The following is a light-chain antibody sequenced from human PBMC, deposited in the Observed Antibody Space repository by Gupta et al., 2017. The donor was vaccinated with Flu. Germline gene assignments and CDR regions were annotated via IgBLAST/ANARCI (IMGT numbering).Light chain of an antibody. J-gene: IGKJ5*01. CDR3: SQTYHWPPLT. V-gene: IGKV2-30*01. CDR2: EVS. Sequence: GQTASIYCRSSQSRGDTDGKTYLIWFKQRPCQAPRRLIYEVSKRDAGVTDRFCGSGCGNDXPLRISXGVEEDVGVYYSSQTYHWPPLTFGXGTRLEIK. CDR1: QSRGDTDGKTY.